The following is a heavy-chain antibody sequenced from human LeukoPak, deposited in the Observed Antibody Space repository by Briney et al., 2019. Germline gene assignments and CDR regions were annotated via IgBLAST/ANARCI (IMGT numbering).Heavy chain of an antibody. J-gene: IGHJ4*02. V-gene: IGHV5-51*01. Sequence: GKPLQIPCKCPGSTFTSYWTGWVRPASAKSLAWMGIIYPGASDTSYSPSFQGQVTISADKSIRTAYLQWSSLKASDTAMYYCARLYRSWYGEIDYWGQGTLVTVSS. CDR1: GSTFTSYW. CDR2: IYPGASDT. CDR3: ARLYRSWYGEIDY. D-gene: IGHD6-13*01.